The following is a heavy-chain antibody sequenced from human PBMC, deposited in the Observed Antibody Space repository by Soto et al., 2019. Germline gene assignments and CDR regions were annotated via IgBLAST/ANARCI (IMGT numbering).Heavy chain of an antibody. Sequence: GGSLRLSCAASGFTFSSYGMHWVRQAPGKGLEWVAVIWYDGSNKYYADSVKGRFTISRDNSKNTLYLQMNSLRAEDTAVYYCARDPDYYYGMDVWGQGTTVTVSS. CDR2: IWYDGSNK. CDR3: ARDPDYYYGMDV. J-gene: IGHJ6*02. CDR1: GFTFSSYG. V-gene: IGHV3-33*01.